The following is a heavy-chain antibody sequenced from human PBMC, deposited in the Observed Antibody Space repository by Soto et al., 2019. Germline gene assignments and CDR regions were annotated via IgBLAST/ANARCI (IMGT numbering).Heavy chain of an antibody. D-gene: IGHD6-13*01. CDR2: IYYSGNT. Sequence: SEILSLTCTVSGGSISSSSYYWGWIRQPPGKGLEWIGTIYYSGNTYYNPSLKSRVTISVDTSKNQFSLKLISVTAADTAVYYCARLATAGNSYFYYMDVWGKGTTVTVSS. CDR1: GGSISSSSYY. V-gene: IGHV4-39*01. J-gene: IGHJ6*03. CDR3: ARLATAGNSYFYYMDV.